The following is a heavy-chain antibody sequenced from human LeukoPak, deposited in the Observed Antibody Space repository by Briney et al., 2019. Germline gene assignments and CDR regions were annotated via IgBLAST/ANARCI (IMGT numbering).Heavy chain of an antibody. CDR1: GFTFGDYA. D-gene: IGHD4-17*01. J-gene: IGHJ6*03. CDR2: IRSKAYGGTT. Sequence: PGGSLRLSCTASGFTFGDYAMSWFRQAPGKGLEGVGFIRSKAYGGTTEYAASVKGRFTISRDDSKSIAYLQMNSLKTEDTAVYYCTRFQSAGYPDGEYYYMDVWGKGTTVTVSS. V-gene: IGHV3-49*03. CDR3: TRFQSAGYPDGEYYYMDV.